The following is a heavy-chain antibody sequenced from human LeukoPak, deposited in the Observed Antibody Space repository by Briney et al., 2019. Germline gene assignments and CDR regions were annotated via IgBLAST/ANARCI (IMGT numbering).Heavy chain of an antibody. CDR3: ARLLWFGELLRYFDY. CDR2: IYYSGST. Sequence: SETLSLTRTVSGGSISSGDYYWSWIRQPPGKGLEWIGYIYYSGSTYYNPSLKSRVTISVDTSKNQFSLKLSSVTAADTAVYYCARLLWFGELLRYFDYWGQGTLVTVSS. D-gene: IGHD3-10*01. CDR1: GGSISSGDYY. V-gene: IGHV4-30-4*01. J-gene: IGHJ4*02.